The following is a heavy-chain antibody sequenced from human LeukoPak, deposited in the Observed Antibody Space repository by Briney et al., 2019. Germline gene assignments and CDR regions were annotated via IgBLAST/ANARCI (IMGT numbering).Heavy chain of an antibody. CDR2: IKSKTHGGTA. CDR3: STVPWDTMVRGVD. J-gene: IGHJ4*02. V-gene: IGHV3-15*01. D-gene: IGHD3-10*01. CDR1: GFTFSNAW. Sequence: PGGSLRLSCAASGFTFSNAWMTWVRQAPGKGLEWVGHIKSKTHGGTADYAAPVKDRFTISRDDSKTTLYLQMNSLKTEDTAIYYCSTVPWDTMVRGVDGGQGTLVTVSS.